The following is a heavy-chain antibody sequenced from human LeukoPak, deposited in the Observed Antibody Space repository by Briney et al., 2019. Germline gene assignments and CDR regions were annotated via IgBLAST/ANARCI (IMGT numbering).Heavy chain of an antibody. V-gene: IGHV1-69*04. D-gene: IGHD4-23*01. CDR2: IIPILGIA. Sequence: ASVTVSCKASGYTFTNYDINWVRQAPGQGLEWMGRIIPILGIANYAQKFQGRVTITADKSTSTAYMELSSLRSEDTAVYYCAREEMTTVVKFTDYWGQGTLVTVSS. CDR3: AREEMTTVVKFTDY. J-gene: IGHJ4*02. CDR1: GYTFTNYD.